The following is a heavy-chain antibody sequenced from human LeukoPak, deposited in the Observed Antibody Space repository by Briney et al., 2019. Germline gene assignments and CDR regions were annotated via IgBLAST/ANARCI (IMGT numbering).Heavy chain of an antibody. J-gene: IGHJ4*02. CDR1: GSTLSGYG. V-gene: IGHV3-33*06. CDR3: AKDLPATVGY. CDR2: IWYDGSNK. D-gene: IGHD4-11*01. Sequence: PGGSLRLSWAASGSTLSGYGLPWVGRAQGRGLEWVAVIWYDGSNKYYADSVKGRFTISRDNSKNTLYLQMNSLRAEDTAVYYCAKDLPATVGYWGQGTLVTVSS.